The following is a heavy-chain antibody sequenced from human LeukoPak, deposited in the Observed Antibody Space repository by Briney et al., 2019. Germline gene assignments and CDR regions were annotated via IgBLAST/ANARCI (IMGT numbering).Heavy chain of an antibody. CDR2: IYYSGST. V-gene: IGHV4-59*01. D-gene: IGHD3-9*01. Sequence: SETPSLTCTVSGGSISSYYWSWIRQPPGKGLEWIGYIYYSGSTNYNPSLKSRVTISVDTSKNQFSLKLSSVTAADTAVYYCARVGILTGLDYWGQGTLVTVSS. CDR3: ARVGILTGLDY. CDR1: GGSISSYY. J-gene: IGHJ4*02.